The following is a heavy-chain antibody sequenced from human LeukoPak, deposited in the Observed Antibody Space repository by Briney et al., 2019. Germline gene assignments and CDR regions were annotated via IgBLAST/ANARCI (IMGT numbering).Heavy chain of an antibody. Sequence: PGRSLRLSCAASGFTFSSYAMHWVRQAPGKGLEWVAVISYDGSNKYYADSVKGRFTISRDNSKNTLYLQINSLRAEDTAVYYCAKPSSGNYPPTGYWGQGTLVTVSS. D-gene: IGHD1-26*01. CDR1: GFTFSSYA. CDR3: AKPSSGNYPPTGY. V-gene: IGHV3-30-3*02. J-gene: IGHJ4*02. CDR2: ISYDGSNK.